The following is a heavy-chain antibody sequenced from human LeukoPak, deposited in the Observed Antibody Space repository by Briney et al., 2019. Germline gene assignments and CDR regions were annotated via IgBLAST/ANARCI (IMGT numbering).Heavy chain of an antibody. Sequence: SETLSLTCTVSGGSISSYYWSWIRQPPWKGLEWIGYIYYSGSTNYNPSLKSRVTISVDTSKNQFSLKLSSVTAADTAVYYCARGGGSSPEYNWFDPWGQGTLVTVSS. J-gene: IGHJ5*02. CDR2: IYYSGST. CDR1: GGSISSYY. D-gene: IGHD6-6*01. CDR3: ARGGGSSPEYNWFDP. V-gene: IGHV4-59*08.